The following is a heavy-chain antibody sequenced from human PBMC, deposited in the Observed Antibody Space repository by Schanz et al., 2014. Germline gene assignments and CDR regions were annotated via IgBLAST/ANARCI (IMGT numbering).Heavy chain of an antibody. J-gene: IGHJ4*02. CDR3: ARVHHYDPSGWGYFDY. Sequence: VPLVESGGGLIQRGESLRLSCAASGFTLSNSDMHWVRQGTGKGLEWVSTIGYLGDTYYPDSVKGRFTISRDNSKNTLYLQMNTLRAEDTAVYYCARVHHYDPSGWGYFDYWGQGALVTVSS. D-gene: IGHD3-22*01. CDR2: IGYLGDT. CDR1: GFTLSNSD. V-gene: IGHV3-13*01.